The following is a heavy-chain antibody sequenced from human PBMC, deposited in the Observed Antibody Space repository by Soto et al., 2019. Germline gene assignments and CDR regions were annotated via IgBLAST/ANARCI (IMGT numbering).Heavy chain of an antibody. J-gene: IGHJ3*02. CDR2: INPKSGGT. Sequence: QVHLVQSGAEVKKPGASVKFSCKTSGYSFTGYYIHWVRQAPGQGLEWMGWINPKSGGTNYAQKFQGRVTMTRDTSISTVYMELSSLRSDDTAIYYCAREIRIDYSGVGAFDIWGQGTMVTVSS. CDR3: AREIRIDYSGVGAFDI. CDR1: GYSFTGYY. V-gene: IGHV1-2*02. D-gene: IGHD3-10*01.